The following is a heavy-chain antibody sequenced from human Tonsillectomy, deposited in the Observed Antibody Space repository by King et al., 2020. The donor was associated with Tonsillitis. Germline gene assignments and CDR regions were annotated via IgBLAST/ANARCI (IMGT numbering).Heavy chain of an antibody. Sequence: DVQLVESGGGLVQPGRSLRLSCAASGFTFDDYAMHWVRQAPGKGLEWVSGLSWNSGSIGYADSVKGRFTISRDNAKNSLYLQMNSLRPEDTALYYCAKDLTAAANTGNYYGLELWGQGTTVTVSS. CDR2: LSWNSGSI. D-gene: IGHD6-13*01. V-gene: IGHV3-9*01. CDR1: GFTFDDYA. CDR3: AKDLTAAANTGNYYGLEL. J-gene: IGHJ6*02.